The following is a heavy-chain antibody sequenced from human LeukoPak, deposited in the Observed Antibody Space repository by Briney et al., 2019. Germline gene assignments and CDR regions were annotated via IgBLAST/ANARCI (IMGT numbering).Heavy chain of an antibody. D-gene: IGHD2-2*01. CDR2: IYSGGST. J-gene: IGHJ6*03. CDR3: ARETPAATSPSYYYYYMDV. CDR1: EFSVGSNY. Sequence: PGGSLRLSCAASEFSVGSNYMTWVRQAPGKGLEWVSLIYSGGSTYYADSVKGRFTISRDNSKNTLYLQMNSLRAEDTAVYYCARETPAATSPSYYYYYMDVWGKGTTVTVSS. V-gene: IGHV3-66*01.